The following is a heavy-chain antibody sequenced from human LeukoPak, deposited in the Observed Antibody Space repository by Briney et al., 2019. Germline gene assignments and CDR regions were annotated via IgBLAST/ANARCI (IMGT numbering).Heavy chain of an antibody. CDR1: GFTVSSNY. Sequence: HPGGSLRLSCAASGFTVSSNYMNWVRQAPGKGLEWVSVIYSGGSTYYADSVKGRFTISRDNSKNTLYLQMNSLRAEDTAVYFCASTDTVIITGTKIDYWGQGTLVTVSS. CDR3: ASTDTVIITGTKIDY. CDR2: IYSGGST. V-gene: IGHV3-53*01. J-gene: IGHJ4*02. D-gene: IGHD5-18*01.